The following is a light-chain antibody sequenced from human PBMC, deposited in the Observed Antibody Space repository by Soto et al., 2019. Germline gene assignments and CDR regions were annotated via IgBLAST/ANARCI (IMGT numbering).Light chain of an antibody. V-gene: IGLV2-14*01. J-gene: IGLJ1*01. CDR2: EVS. Sequence: QSVLTQPASVSGSPGQSITISCSGTSSDVGSYDHVAWYQQFPGKTPKLTIYEVSNRPSGVSSRFSGSKSGNTASLTISGLQAEDEADYYCIAYTGSSTSYVFGNGTKVTVL. CDR3: IAYTGSSTSYV. CDR1: SSDVGSYDH.